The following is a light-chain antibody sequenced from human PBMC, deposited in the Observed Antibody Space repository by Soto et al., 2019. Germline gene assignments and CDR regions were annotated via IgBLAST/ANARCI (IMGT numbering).Light chain of an antibody. J-gene: IGKJ3*01. Sequence: EIVMSQSPATLSVSPGERATLSCRASQSVSSNLAWYQQKPGQAPRLVIYNKSARAAGIPARFSGSGSGTEFTLPISSLQSEDFAVYYYQQYNNWPLFTFGPGTKVVIK. V-gene: IGKV3-15*01. CDR2: NKS. CDR1: QSVSSN. CDR3: QQYNNWPLFT.